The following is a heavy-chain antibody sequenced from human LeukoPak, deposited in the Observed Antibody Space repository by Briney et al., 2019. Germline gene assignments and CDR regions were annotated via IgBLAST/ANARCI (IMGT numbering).Heavy chain of an antibody. CDR1: GYTFTSYD. D-gene: IGHD3-10*01. J-gene: IGHJ6*03. CDR3: ARAAEYGAGSHYNYYYYYYYMDV. CDR2: MNPNSGNT. Sequence: ASVKVSCKASGYTFTSYDINWVRQATGQGLEWMGWMNPNSGNTGYAQKFQCRVTMTRNTSISTAYMELSSLRSEGTAVYYCARAAEYGAGSHYNYYYYYYYMDVWGKGTTVTVSS. V-gene: IGHV1-8*01.